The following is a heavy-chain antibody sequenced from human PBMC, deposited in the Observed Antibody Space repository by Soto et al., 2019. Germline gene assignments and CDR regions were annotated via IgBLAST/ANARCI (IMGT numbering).Heavy chain of an antibody. V-gene: IGHV1-3*01. CDR2: INAGNGNT. CDR3: ARERITIFGAVAGMDV. CDR1: GYTFTSYA. Sequence: ASVKVSCKASGYTFTSYAMHWVRQAPGQRLEWMGWINAGNGNTKYSQKFQGRVTITRDTFASTAYMELSSLRSEDTAVYYCARERITIFGAVAGMDVWGQGTTVTVSS. D-gene: IGHD3-3*01. J-gene: IGHJ6*02.